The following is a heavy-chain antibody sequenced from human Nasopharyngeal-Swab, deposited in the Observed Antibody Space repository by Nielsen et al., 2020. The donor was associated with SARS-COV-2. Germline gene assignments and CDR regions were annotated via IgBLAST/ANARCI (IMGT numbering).Heavy chain of an antibody. V-gene: IGHV3-30*03. CDR3: ARDVDYYDSSGQPLHFDY. CDR2: ISYDGSNK. D-gene: IGHD3-22*01. CDR1: GFTFSSYG. Sequence: GESLKISCAASGFTFSSYGMHWVRQAPGQGLEWVAVISYDGSNKYYADSVKGRFTISRDNSKNTLYLQMNSLRAEDTAVYYCARDVDYYDSSGQPLHFDYWGQGTLVTVSS. J-gene: IGHJ4*02.